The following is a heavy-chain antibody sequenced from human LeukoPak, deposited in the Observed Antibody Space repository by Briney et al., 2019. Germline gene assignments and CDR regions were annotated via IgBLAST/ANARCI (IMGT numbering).Heavy chain of an antibody. D-gene: IGHD2-2*01. CDR2: ISSSSNST. CDR1: GYTFSIYS. V-gene: IGHV3-21*01. Sequence: PGGSQRLSCTASGYTFSIYSMSWVRQAPGKGLEWVSSISSSSNSTYYADSVKGQFTISRDNAKNSLYLQMNSLRAGDTAVYYCARGPSCTSISCYTTGLFDYWGQGTLVTVSS. CDR3: ARGPSCTSISCYTTGLFDY. J-gene: IGHJ4*02.